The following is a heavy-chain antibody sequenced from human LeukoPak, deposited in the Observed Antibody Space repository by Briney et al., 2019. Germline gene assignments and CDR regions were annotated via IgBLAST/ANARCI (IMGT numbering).Heavy chain of an antibody. CDR1: AFTFSTYA. J-gene: IGHJ3*02. CDR3: ARDRGGNWVDALEI. Sequence: GRSLRLSRAASAFTFSTYAMHWVRQPPGKGLDWVAVIWFDGGVEYYADSVEGRFTISRDNSKNTLYLQMNSLRADDTAVYYCARDRGGNWVDALEIWGQGTMVTDSS. V-gene: IGHV3-33*01. D-gene: IGHD1-1*01. CDR2: IWFDGGVE.